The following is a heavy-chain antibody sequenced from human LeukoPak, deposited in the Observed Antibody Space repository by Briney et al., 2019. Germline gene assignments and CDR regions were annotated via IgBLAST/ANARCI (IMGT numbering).Heavy chain of an antibody. J-gene: IGHJ4*02. CDR2: IRYDGSNK. Sequence: GGSLRLSCAASGFTFSSYGMHWVRQAPGKGLEWVAFIRYDGSNKYYADSVKGRFTISRDNTKNSLYLQMNSLRAEDTAVYLCAREFIGSWYWDSWGQGTLVTVSS. V-gene: IGHV3-30*02. D-gene: IGHD6-13*01. CDR1: GFTFSSYG. CDR3: AREFIGSWYWDS.